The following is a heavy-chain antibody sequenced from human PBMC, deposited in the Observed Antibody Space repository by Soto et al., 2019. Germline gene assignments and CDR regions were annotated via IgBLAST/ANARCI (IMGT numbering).Heavy chain of an antibody. D-gene: IGHD6-19*01. CDR2: IIPIFGTA. Sequence: SVKVSCKASGGTFSSYAISWVRQAPGQGLEWMGGIIPIFGTANYAQKFQGRVTITRDMSTSTAYMELSSLRSEDTAVYYCAADQSRVGQWLLYGMDVWGQGTTVTVSS. CDR3: AADQSRVGQWLLYGMDV. V-gene: IGHV1-69*05. CDR1: GGTFSSYA. J-gene: IGHJ6*02.